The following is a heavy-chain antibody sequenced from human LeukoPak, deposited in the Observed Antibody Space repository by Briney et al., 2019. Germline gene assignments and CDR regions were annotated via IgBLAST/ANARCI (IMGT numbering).Heavy chain of an antibody. D-gene: IGHD3-22*01. CDR3: ARPYHYYYDSSGYI. J-gene: IGHJ4*02. CDR2: ITSSGSTI. V-gene: IGHV3-11*01. CDR1: GFTFSDYY. Sequence: GGSLRLSCAASGFTFSDYYMSWIRQAPGKGLEWVSYITSSGSTIYYADSVKGRITISRDNAKNSLYLQINSLRAEDTAVYYCARPYHYYYDSSGYIWGQGTLVTVSS.